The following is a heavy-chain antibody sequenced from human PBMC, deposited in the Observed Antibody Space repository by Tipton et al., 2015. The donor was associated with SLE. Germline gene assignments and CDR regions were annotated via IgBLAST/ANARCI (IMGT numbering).Heavy chain of an antibody. V-gene: IGHV4-39*07. CDR1: GASISSNCYY. J-gene: IGHJ5*02. CDR2: IYHTGST. CDR3: ARAHIVVVPTATKGWFDP. Sequence: TLSLTCTVSGASISSNCYYWGWIRQPPGKGLEWIGSIYHTGSTDYNPSLKSRVTISVDTSKNQISLELSSVTAADTAVYFCARAHIVVVPTATKGWFDPWGQGTLVTVSS. D-gene: IGHD2-2*01.